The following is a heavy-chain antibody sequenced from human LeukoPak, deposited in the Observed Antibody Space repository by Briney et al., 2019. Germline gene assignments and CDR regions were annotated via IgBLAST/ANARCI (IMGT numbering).Heavy chain of an antibody. D-gene: IGHD1-14*01. CDR3: AGLIRPGWFDP. CDR2: IYTSGST. CDR1: GGSFSSYY. V-gene: IGHV4-59*10. Sequence: SETLSLTCAVYGGSFSSYYWSWIRQPAGKGLEWIGRIYTSGSTNYNPSLKSRVTISVDTSKNQFSLKLSSVTAADTAVYYCAGLIRPGWFDPWGQGTLVTVSS. J-gene: IGHJ5*02.